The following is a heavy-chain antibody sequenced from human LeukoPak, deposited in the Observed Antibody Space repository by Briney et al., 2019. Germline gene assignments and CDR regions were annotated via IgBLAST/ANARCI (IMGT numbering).Heavy chain of an antibody. CDR1: GFTFRSYA. D-gene: IGHD6-13*01. V-gene: IGHV3-7*01. J-gene: IGHJ6*02. CDR2: IKQDGSEK. CDR3: ARVKQLLYHYYGMDV. Sequence: PGGSLRLSCAASGFTFRSYAMSWVRQAPGKGLEWVANIKQDGSEKYYVDSVKGRFTISRDNAKNSLYLQMNSLRAEDTAVYYCARVKQLLYHYYGMDVWGQGTTVTVSS.